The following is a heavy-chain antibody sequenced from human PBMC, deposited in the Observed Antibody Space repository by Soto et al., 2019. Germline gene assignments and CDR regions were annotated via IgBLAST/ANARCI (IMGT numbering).Heavy chain of an antibody. CDR2: IYSGGTT. D-gene: IGHD3-22*01. Sequence: EVQLVESGGGLVQPGGSLRLSCAASGFTVSSNYMSWVRQAPGKGLEGVSVIYSGGTTYYADSVKGRFTISRDNSKNTLYLQMKSLRAEETAVYYCARNGDSSDYRGWFDPWGQGTLVTVSS. V-gene: IGHV3-66*01. CDR1: GFTVSSNY. CDR3: ARNGDSSDYRGWFDP. J-gene: IGHJ5*02.